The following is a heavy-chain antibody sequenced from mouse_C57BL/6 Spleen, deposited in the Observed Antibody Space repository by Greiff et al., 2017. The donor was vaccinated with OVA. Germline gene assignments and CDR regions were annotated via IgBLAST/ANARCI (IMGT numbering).Heavy chain of an antibody. CDR3: ARERGI. Sequence: VKLMESGAELVRPGTSVKVSCKASGYAFTNYLIEWVKQRPGQGLEWIGVINPGSGGTNYNEKFKGKATLTADKSSSTAYMQLSSLTSEDSAVYFCARERGIWGQGTLVTVSA. CDR1: GYAFTNYL. V-gene: IGHV1-54*01. J-gene: IGHJ3*01. CDR2: INPGSGGT.